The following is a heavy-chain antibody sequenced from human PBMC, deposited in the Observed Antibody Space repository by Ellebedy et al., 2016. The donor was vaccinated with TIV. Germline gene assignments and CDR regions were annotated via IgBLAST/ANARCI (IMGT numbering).Heavy chain of an antibody. CDR2: IYNDGSST. Sequence: GESLKISCAASGFTFSNYWMHWVRQAPGKGLVWVSRIYNDGSSTSYADSVEGRFTISRDNPKNTVYLQMNSLRVEDTAVYFCAFARKADYWGQGTLVTVSS. D-gene: IGHD3-10*01. V-gene: IGHV3-74*01. CDR1: GFTFSNYW. CDR3: AFARKADY. J-gene: IGHJ4*02.